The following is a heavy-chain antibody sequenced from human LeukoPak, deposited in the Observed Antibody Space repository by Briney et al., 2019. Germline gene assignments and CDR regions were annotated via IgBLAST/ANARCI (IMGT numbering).Heavy chain of an antibody. CDR2: VDHTGST. D-gene: IGHD1-1*01. Sequence: SETLSLTCSVSDDSITMYCCTWIRQPPGKGLEWIGYVDHTGSTNFNPSLNGRVSISRDTTKNLFSLRLRSVTAADTAVYFCARGRVSSSTWYSTYYYYFYMDVWGKGTTVTVSS. J-gene: IGHJ6*03. CDR3: ARGRVSSSTWYSTYYYYFYMDV. CDR1: DDSITMYC. V-gene: IGHV4-59*01.